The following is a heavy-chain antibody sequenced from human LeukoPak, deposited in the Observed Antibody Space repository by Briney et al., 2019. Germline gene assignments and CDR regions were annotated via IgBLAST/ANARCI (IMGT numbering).Heavy chain of an antibody. CDR2: IKQDGSEK. J-gene: IGHJ4*02. CDR1: GFTFSSYW. CDR3: ARGDYVWGSYRYIYPFDY. V-gene: IGHV3-7*04. Sequence: GGSLRLSCAVSGFTFSSYWMSWVRQAPGKGLEWVANIKQDGSEKYYVDSEKGRFTISRDNAKNSLYLQMNSLRAEDTAVYYCARGDYVWGSYRYIYPFDYWGQGTLVTVSS. D-gene: IGHD3-16*02.